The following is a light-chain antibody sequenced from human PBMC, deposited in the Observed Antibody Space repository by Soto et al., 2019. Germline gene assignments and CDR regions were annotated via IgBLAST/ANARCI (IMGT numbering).Light chain of an antibody. CDR1: QSISSG. Sequence: DIQMTQSPSTLSASEGDRVTITCRASQSISSGLAWYQQKPGKAPKLLIYKASSLESGVPSRFSGSGSGTEFTLTISSLQPDDFATYYCQQYNSYSYTFGQGTKLEIK. CDR2: KAS. J-gene: IGKJ2*01. V-gene: IGKV1-5*03. CDR3: QQYNSYSYT.